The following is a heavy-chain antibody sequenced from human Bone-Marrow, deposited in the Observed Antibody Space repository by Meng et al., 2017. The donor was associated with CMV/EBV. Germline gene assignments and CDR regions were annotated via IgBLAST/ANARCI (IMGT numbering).Heavy chain of an antibody. CDR1: GYSISSGYY. Sequence: SETLSLTCTVSGYSISSGYYWGWIRQPPGKGLEWIGSIYHSGSTYYNPSLKSRVTISVDTSKNQFSLKLSSVTAADTAVYYCASWDDFWSGYYLGDYYYYYGMDVWGQGTTVTVS. V-gene: IGHV4-38-2*02. CDR3: ASWDDFWSGYYLGDYYYYYGMDV. D-gene: IGHD3-3*01. J-gene: IGHJ6*02. CDR2: IYHSGST.